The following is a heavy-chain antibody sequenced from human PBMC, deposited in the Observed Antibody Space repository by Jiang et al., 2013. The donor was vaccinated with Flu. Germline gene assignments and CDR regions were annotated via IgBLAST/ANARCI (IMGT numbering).Heavy chain of an antibody. Sequence: SGAEVKKPGASVKVSCRPSGYRFSSFGVSWVRQAPGHGLEWMGRISTYSGDTNFAQKLQGRVTMTTDTSTSTAYMELRSLRSDDTAVYYCARDLGYYDILTGYYPLYYFDYWGQGTLVTVSS. D-gene: IGHD3-9*01. CDR1: GYRFSSFG. V-gene: IGHV1-18*01. CDR3: ARDLGYYDILTGYYPLYYFDY. CDR2: ISTYSGDT. J-gene: IGHJ4*02.